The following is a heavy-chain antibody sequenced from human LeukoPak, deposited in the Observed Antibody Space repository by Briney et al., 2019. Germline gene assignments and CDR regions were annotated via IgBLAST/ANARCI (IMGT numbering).Heavy chain of an antibody. CDR3: ARGGWITMFGVVIMRGAFDI. Sequence: GGSLRLSCAASGFTFSSHRMNWVRQAPGKGLEWVSDISKSSSDIHYADSVTGRFTISRDNAKNSVYLQMNSLRVEDTAVYYCARGGWITMFGVVIMRGAFDIWGQGTMVTVSS. V-gene: IGHV3-48*01. D-gene: IGHD3-3*01. J-gene: IGHJ3*02. CDR1: GFTFSSHR. CDR2: ISKSSSDI.